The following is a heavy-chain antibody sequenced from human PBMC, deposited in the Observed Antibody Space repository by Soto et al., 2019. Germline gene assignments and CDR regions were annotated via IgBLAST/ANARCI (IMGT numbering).Heavy chain of an antibody. V-gene: IGHV6-1*01. Sequence: PSQTLSLTCAISGDSVSSNSAAWNCIRQSPSRGLEWLGRTYYRSKWYNDYAVSVKSRITINPDTSKNQFSLQLNSVTPEDTAVYYCARDPSIAVAGTYYYFDYWGQGTLVTVSS. J-gene: IGHJ4*02. CDR2: TYYRSKWYN. CDR3: ARDPSIAVAGTYYYFDY. CDR1: GDSVSSNSAA. D-gene: IGHD6-19*01.